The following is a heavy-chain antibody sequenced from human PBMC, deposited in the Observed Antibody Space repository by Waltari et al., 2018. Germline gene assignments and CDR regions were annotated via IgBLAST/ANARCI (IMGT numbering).Heavy chain of an antibody. CDR2: IIPMFGIP. CDR3: ARHELGISQYYYNMYV. V-gene: IGHV1-69*12. Sequence: VQLVQSGGEVKKPGSSVKVSCKASGGSFGCYGISWVRQAPGQGLEWMGVIIPMFGIPEYSQKFQDRLTITADESTNTAYMELSSLRSEDTAIYYCARHELGISQYYYNMYVWGRGTTVTISS. CDR1: GGSFGCYG. J-gene: IGHJ6*03. D-gene: IGHD7-27*01.